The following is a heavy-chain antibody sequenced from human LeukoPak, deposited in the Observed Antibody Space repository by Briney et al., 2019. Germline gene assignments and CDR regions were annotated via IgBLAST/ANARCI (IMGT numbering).Heavy chain of an antibody. D-gene: IGHD1-26*01. CDR3: ARRAANQYSGSYPDY. CDR1: GFTFSSYA. CDR2: ISYDGSNK. J-gene: IGHJ4*02. V-gene: IGHV3-30-3*01. Sequence: PGGSLRLSCAASGFTFSSYAMHWVRQAPGKGLEWVAVISYDGSNKYYADSVKGRFTISRDNSKNTLYLQMNSLRAEDTAVYYCARRAANQYSGSYPDYWGQGTLVIVSS.